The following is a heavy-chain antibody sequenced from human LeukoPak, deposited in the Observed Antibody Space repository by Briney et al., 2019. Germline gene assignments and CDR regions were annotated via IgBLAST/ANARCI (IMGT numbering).Heavy chain of an antibody. D-gene: IGHD3-3*01. CDR2: IYYSGST. CDR1: GGSISSYY. V-gene: IGHV4-59*01. J-gene: IGHJ2*01. CDR3: ARAYEVRRYFDL. Sequence: SETLSLTCTVSGGSISSYYWSWIRQPPGKGLEWIGYIYYSGSTNYNPSLKSRVTISVDTSKNQFSLKLSSVTAADTAVYYRARAYEVRRYFDLWGRGTLVTVSS.